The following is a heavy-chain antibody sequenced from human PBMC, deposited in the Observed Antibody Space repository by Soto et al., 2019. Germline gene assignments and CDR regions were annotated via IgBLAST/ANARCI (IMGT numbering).Heavy chain of an antibody. CDR2: ISYDGSNK. D-gene: IGHD1-1*01. Sequence: GGSLRLSCAASGFTFSSYGMHWVRQAPGKGLEWVAVISYDGSNKYYADSVKGRFTISRDNSKNTLYLQMNSLRAEDTAVYYCAKDKVPFLGLEGNYFDYWGQGTLVTVSS. V-gene: IGHV3-30*18. CDR1: GFTFSSYG. J-gene: IGHJ4*02. CDR3: AKDKVPFLGLEGNYFDY.